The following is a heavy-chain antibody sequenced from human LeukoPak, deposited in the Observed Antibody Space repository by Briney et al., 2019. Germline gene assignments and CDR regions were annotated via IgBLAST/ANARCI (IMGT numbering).Heavy chain of an antibody. J-gene: IGHJ3*02. CDR3: ASPYAGGSWYDAFDI. CDR2: IYPGDSDT. V-gene: IGHV5-51*01. Sequence: GESLKISCKGSGYSFTSYWIGWVRQMPGKGLEWMGIIYPGDSDTRYSPSFQGQVTISADKSISTAYLQWSSLKASDTAMYYCASPYAGGSWYDAFDIWGQGTMVTVSS. D-gene: IGHD6-13*01. CDR1: GYSFTSYW.